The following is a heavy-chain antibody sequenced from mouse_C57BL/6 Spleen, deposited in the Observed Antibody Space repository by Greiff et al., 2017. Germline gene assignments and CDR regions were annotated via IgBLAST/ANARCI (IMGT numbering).Heavy chain of an antibody. CDR1: GYSITSGYY. J-gene: IGHJ2*01. Sequence: EVQLVESGPGLVKPSQSLSLTCYVTGYSITSGYYWNWIRQFPGNKLEWMGYIRYDGSTNYNPSLKNPISITRDTSKNQFFLKLHSVTTEDTATYYCARGGITAVVADYWGQGTTLTVSS. CDR2: IRYDGST. CDR3: ARGGITAVVADY. V-gene: IGHV3-6*01. D-gene: IGHD1-1*01.